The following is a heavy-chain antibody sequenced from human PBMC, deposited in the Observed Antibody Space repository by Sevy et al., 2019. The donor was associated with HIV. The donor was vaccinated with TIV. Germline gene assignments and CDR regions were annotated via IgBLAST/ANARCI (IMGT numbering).Heavy chain of an antibody. D-gene: IGHD2-21*01. CDR1: GFTFSRYV. Sequence: GGSLRLSCTASGFTFSRYVMHWVRQAPGKGLEWLAILSYDGSDESYADSVRGRFTISRDNSKNTLLLQMNNLRAEDTAVYYCSKRDLNHQFLLDYWGQGTLVTVSS. V-gene: IGHV3-30*18. J-gene: IGHJ4*02. CDR3: SKRDLNHQFLLDY. CDR2: LSYDGSDE.